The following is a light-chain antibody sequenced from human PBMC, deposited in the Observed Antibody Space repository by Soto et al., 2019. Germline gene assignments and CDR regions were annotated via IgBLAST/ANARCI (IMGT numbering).Light chain of an antibody. J-gene: IGLJ1*01. Sequence: SALTQPPSASGSVGQSVTISCTGTSSDVGAYNYVSWYQQHPGKAPKLMIYEVSKRPSGVPDRFSGSKSGYTASLTVSGLQAEDEADYYCSSHAGNNNYVFGTGTKVTVL. CDR3: SSHAGNNNYV. CDR2: EVS. V-gene: IGLV2-8*01. CDR1: SSDVGAYNY.